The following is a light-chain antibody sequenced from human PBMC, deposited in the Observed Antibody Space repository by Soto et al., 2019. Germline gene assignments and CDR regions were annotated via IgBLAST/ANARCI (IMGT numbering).Light chain of an antibody. CDR3: QQYNNWRPIT. CDR2: GAS. CDR1: QSVSSS. V-gene: IGKV3-15*01. Sequence: EIVMTQSPATLSVSPGERATLSCRASQSVSSSLAWYQQKPGQAPRLLIYGASTRATGIPARFSGSGSGTEFTLTISSLQSEDFAVYYCQQYNNWRPITFGQGTRLEIK. J-gene: IGKJ5*01.